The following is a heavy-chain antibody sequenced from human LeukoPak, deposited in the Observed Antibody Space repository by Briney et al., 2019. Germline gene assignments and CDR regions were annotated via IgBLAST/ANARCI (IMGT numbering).Heavy chain of an antibody. D-gene: IGHD2-2*01. CDR2: IIGSGATT. Sequence: GGSLRLSCAAPGFTFSTNAMIWVRQAPGKGLDWVSAIIGSGATTYYADSVRGRFTISRDNSRNTLYLQMNSLRAEDTAVYYCVKPQYHLDYWGQRSLLTVPS. J-gene: IGHJ4*02. V-gene: IGHV3-23*01. CDR1: GFTFSTNA. CDR3: VKPQYHLDY.